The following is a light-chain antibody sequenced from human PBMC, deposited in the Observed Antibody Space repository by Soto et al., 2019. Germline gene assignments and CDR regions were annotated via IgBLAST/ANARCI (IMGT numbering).Light chain of an antibody. V-gene: IGKV1-5*03. J-gene: IGKJ1*01. Sequence: DIQMTQSPSTLSASVGDRVTITCRASQSISDLLAWYQQKPGKAPKLLIYKASSLKSGVPSRFSGSGSGTEDTLAVSSLQPDDFASYYCQQYNGSWTFGQGTKVEIK. CDR2: KAS. CDR3: QQYNGSWT. CDR1: QSISDL.